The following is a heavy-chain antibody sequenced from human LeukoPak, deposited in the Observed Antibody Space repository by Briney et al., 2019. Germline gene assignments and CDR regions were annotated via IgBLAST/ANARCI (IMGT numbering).Heavy chain of an antibody. J-gene: IGHJ4*02. CDR2: MNPDSGNT. V-gene: IGHV1-8*01. Sequence: RAASVKVSCKASGYTFTTYDINWVRQATGQGLEWMGWMNPDSGNTGYAQKFQGRVTMTRNTSISTAFMELSGLRSEDTAVYFCARRNTAMVAGLDYWGQGSLVTVSS. CDR1: GYTFTTYD. D-gene: IGHD5-18*01. CDR3: ARRNTAMVAGLDY.